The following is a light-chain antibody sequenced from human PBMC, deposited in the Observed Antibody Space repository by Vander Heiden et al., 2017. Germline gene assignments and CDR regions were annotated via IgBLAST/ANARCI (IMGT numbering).Light chain of an antibody. CDR3: QAWDSSTVV. CDR2: QDS. Sequence: SYELTQPPSVSVSPGQTASITRSGDKLGDKYACWYQQKPGQSPVMVIYQDSKRPSGITERFAGSTSGNTATLTISGTQAMDEDDYYCQAWDSSTVVFGGGTKLTVL. V-gene: IGLV3-1*01. CDR1: KLGDKY. J-gene: IGLJ2*01.